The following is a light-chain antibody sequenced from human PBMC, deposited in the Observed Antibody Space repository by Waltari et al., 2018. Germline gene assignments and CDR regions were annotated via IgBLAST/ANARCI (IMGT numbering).Light chain of an antibody. CDR3: QQYNSWPRT. Sequence: ETVMTQSPATLSVSPGERATLSCRASQSVKSYLAWYQQKPGQAPRLLIYGSSTRATGIPARFSGSVSGTEFTLTISSLQSEDLAVYYCQQYNSWPRTFGQGTKVEIK. CDR1: QSVKSY. CDR2: GSS. V-gene: IGKV3-15*01. J-gene: IGKJ1*01.